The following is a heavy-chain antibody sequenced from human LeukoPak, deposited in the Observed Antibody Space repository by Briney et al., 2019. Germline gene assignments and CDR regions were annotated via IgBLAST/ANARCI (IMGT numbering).Heavy chain of an antibody. CDR1: GYTFTSYG. Sequence: GASVKVSCKASGYTFTSYGISWVRQAPGQGLEWMGIINPSGGSTSYAQKFQGRVTMTRDTSTSTAYMELRSLRSDDTAVYYCARDHCSSTSCYGSSGDYWGQGTLVTVSS. V-gene: IGHV1-46*01. D-gene: IGHD2-2*01. CDR3: ARDHCSSTSCYGSSGDY. J-gene: IGHJ4*02. CDR2: INPSGGST.